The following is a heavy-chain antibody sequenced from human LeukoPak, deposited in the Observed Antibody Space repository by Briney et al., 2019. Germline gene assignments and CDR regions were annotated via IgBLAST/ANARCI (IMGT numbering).Heavy chain of an antibody. CDR2: ISTYTGNT. CDR3: ARDDRSGYYFSDS. CDR1: GYTFTNYG. D-gene: IGHD3-22*01. Sequence: ASVKVSCRASGYTFTNYGISWVQQAPGQGLELTGWISTYTGNTNYAQKFQGRVTMTTDTSTTTAYMEVRSLRSDDTAVYYCARDDRSGYYFSDSWGQGTLVTVSS. V-gene: IGHV1-18*01. J-gene: IGHJ4*02.